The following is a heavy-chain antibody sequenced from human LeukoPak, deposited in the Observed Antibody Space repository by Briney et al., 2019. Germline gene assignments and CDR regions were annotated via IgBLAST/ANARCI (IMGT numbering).Heavy chain of an antibody. CDR2: IYYSGST. Sequence: PSETLSLTCTVSGDSISNYYWSWIRQSPGKGLEWIGYIYYSGSTNYNPSLKSRVTISVDTSKNQFSLKLSSVTAADTAVYYCARGSSSSGLYYYYYMDVWGKGTTVTVSS. D-gene: IGHD6-6*01. CDR3: ARGSSSSGLYYYYYMDV. V-gene: IGHV4-59*01. CDR1: GDSISNYY. J-gene: IGHJ6*03.